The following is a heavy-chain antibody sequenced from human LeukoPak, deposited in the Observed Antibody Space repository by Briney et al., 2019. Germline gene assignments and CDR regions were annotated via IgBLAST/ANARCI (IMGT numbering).Heavy chain of an antibody. J-gene: IGHJ4*02. CDR3: ARSWFGESYFDY. CDR1: GYTFTDYY. Sequence: GASVTVSCKASGYTFTDYYMHWVRQAPGQGLEWMGWINPDTGGTNYAQKFQGRVTMTRDTSISTAYMELSRLRSDDTAVYYCARSWFGESYFDYWGQGTLVTVSS. D-gene: IGHD3-10*01. CDR2: INPDTGGT. V-gene: IGHV1-2*02.